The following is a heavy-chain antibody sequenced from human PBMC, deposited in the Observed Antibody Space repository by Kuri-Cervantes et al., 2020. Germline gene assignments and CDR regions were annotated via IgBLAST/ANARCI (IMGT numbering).Heavy chain of an antibody. Sequence: SETLSLTCTVSGGSISSSSYYWGWIRQPPGKGLEWIGYIYYSGSTYYNPSLQSRVTMSVDTSKNQFSLKLSSVTAADTAVYYCALKTYAFDIWGQGTMVTVSS. V-gene: IGHV4-30-4*08. CDR2: IYYSGST. CDR1: GGSISSSSYY. J-gene: IGHJ3*02. CDR3: ALKTYAFDI.